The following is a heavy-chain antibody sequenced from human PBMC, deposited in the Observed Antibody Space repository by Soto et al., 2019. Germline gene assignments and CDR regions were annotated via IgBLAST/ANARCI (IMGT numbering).Heavy chain of an antibody. CDR2: IIPMFGRT. CDR1: GGTFSSYG. D-gene: IGHD3-10*01. J-gene: IGHJ5*02. CDR3: ARETSVRGVIITSSPWFDP. Sequence: SVKVSCKASGGTFSSYGINWVRQAPGQGLEWMGGIIPMFGRTNYAQKFQDRVAITADESTNTAYMELSSLRSEDTAFYYCARETSVRGVIITSSPWFDPWGQGTLVTVSS. V-gene: IGHV1-69*13.